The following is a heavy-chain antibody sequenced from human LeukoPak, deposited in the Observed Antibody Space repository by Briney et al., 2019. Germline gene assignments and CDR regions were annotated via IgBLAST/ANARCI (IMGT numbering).Heavy chain of an antibody. CDR2: IYTSGST. CDR1: GGSISSGSYY. J-gene: IGHJ3*02. D-gene: IGHD5-18*01. Sequence: SETLSLTCTVSGGSISSGSYYWSWIRQPAGKGLEWIGRIYTSGSTNYNPSLKSRVTISVDTSKNQFSLKLSSVTAADTAVYYCARGVPRVTNDIWGQGTMVTVSS. CDR3: ARGVPRVTNDI. V-gene: IGHV4-61*02.